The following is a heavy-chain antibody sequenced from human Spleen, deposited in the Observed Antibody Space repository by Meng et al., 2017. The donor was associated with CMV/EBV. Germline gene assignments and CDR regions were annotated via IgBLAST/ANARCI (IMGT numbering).Heavy chain of an antibody. J-gene: IGHJ6*02. V-gene: IGHV3-21*04. CDR3: ARETHNEFWNGYLYYGMDV. Sequence: GGSLRLSCAASGFTFNTYSMNWVRQAPGKGLEWVSSISSSSSYIYYADSVKGRFTISRDNAKNSLSLQMNSLRAEDTAVYYCARETHNEFWNGYLYYGMDVWGQGTTVTVSS. CDR1: GFTFNTYS. CDR2: ISSSSSYI. D-gene: IGHD3/OR15-3a*01.